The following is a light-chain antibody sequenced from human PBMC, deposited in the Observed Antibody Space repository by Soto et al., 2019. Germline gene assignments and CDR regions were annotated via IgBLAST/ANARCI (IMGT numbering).Light chain of an antibody. CDR3: QQYDSYWT. V-gene: IGKV1-5*01. Sequence: DLQMTQSPSILSASVGDRVTITCRASQSISSWLAWYQQKPGKAPKLLIYDASTLETGVPSRFSGSGSGTEFTLTISSLQPDDFATYYCQQYDSYWTFGQGTKV. CDR2: DAS. CDR1: QSISSW. J-gene: IGKJ1*01.